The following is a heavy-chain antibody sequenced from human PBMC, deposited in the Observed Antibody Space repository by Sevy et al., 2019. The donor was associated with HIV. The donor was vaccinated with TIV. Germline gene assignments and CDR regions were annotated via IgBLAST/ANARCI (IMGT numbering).Heavy chain of an antibody. CDR3: AKDRSYGGNSFDF. D-gene: IGHD4-17*01. Sequence: GGYLRLSCAASGFTFDDYAMHWVRQAPGKGLEWVSGISWNSGHIGYADSVKGRFTISRDNAKNSLYLQMDSLRAEDTALYYCAKDRSYGGNSFDFWGQGTLVTVSS. V-gene: IGHV3-9*01. CDR2: ISWNSGHI. CDR1: GFTFDDYA. J-gene: IGHJ4*02.